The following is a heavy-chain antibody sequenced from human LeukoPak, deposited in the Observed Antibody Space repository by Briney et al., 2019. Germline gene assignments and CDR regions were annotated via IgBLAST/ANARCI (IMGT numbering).Heavy chain of an antibody. CDR2: ISGSGGAT. D-gene: IGHD3-3*01. Sequence: GGSLRLSCAASGLSFSNYAMNWVRQAPGKGREWVSSISGSGGATYYADFVKGRATISRDNSKHIVYLQLDSLRAEDTAVYFCAKGGQNFDFWRFDYWGQGTLVTVSS. CDR3: AKGGQNFDFWRFDY. J-gene: IGHJ4*02. CDR1: GLSFSNYA. V-gene: IGHV3-23*01.